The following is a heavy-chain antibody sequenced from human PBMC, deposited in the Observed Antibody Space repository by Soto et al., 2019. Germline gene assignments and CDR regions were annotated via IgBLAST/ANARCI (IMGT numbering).Heavy chain of an antibody. D-gene: IGHD2-2*01. CDR1: GYTFTSSG. Sequence: ASVKVSCTSSGYTFTSSGVTGVRQAPGQGLEWMGWISAYNGNTNYAQKLQGRVTMTTDTSTSTAYMELRSLRSDDTAVYYCARVYGDVVVPAAMRHYYYMDVWGQGTPVTVS. V-gene: IGHV1-18*01. J-gene: IGHJ6*03. CDR3: ARVYGDVVVPAAMRHYYYMDV. CDR2: ISAYNGNT.